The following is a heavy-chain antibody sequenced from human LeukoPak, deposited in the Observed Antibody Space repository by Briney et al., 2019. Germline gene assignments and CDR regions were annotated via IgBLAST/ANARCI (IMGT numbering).Heavy chain of an antibody. CDR2: IYYSGST. V-gene: IGHV4-39*01. Sequence: KPSETLSLTCTVSGGSISSSSYYWGWIRQPPGKGLEWIGSIYYSGSTYYNPSLKSRVTISVDTSKNQFSLKLSSVTAADTAVYYCATELVVTGEFDPWGQGTLVTVSS. J-gene: IGHJ5*02. CDR1: GGSISSSSYY. CDR3: ATELVVTGEFDP. D-gene: IGHD4-23*01.